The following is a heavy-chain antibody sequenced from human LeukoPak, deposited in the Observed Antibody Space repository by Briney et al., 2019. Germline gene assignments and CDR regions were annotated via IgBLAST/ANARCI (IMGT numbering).Heavy chain of an antibody. J-gene: IGHJ5*02. D-gene: IGHD3-3*01. CDR2: IYYSGST. CDR3: ARDISTDYDFWSGYSPIQGWFDH. Sequence: SETLSLTCTVSGVSTRSYYWSWIRQPPGKGLDWMGYIYYSGSTNYNPSLNSRVTISVDTSKNQFSLKLSSVTAAATAVYYCARDISTDYDFWSGYSPIQGWFDHWGQGTLVTVSS. CDR1: GVSTRSYY. V-gene: IGHV4-59*01.